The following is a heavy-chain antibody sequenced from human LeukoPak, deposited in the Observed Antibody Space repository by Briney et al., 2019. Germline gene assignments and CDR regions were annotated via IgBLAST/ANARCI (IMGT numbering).Heavy chain of an antibody. Sequence: ASLKVSCKASGFIVAAYYIHWVRLAPGQGLEWMGWINPNTGDPNYAQKFQGRISMTWDVSLSTAYLELTRVTPDDSAIYYCARDRNGQSTGAGDYWGQGTLGTVSS. CDR3: ARDRNGQSTGAGDY. CDR1: GFIVAAYY. CDR2: INPNTGDP. J-gene: IGHJ4*02. V-gene: IGHV1-2*02. D-gene: IGHD1-26*01.